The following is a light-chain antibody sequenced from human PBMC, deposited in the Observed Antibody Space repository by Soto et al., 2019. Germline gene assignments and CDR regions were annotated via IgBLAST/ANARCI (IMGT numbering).Light chain of an antibody. CDR2: GNS. V-gene: IGLV1-40*01. Sequence: QSVLTQPPSVSGAPGQRVTISRTGSSSNIGAGYDVHWYQQLPGTAPKLLIYGNSNRPSGVPDRFSGSKSGTSASLAITGLQAEDEADYYCQSYDSSLVVFGGGTKVTVL. CDR1: SSNIGAGYD. CDR3: QSYDSSLVV. J-gene: IGLJ2*01.